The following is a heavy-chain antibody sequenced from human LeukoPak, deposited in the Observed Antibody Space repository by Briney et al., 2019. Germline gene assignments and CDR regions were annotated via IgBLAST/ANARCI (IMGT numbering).Heavy chain of an antibody. CDR1: GFTFSSYW. Sequence: GGSLRLSCAASGFTFSSYWMHWVRQAPGKGLVWVSRINSDGSSTSYADSVKGRFTISRDNAKNSLYLQMNSLRAEDTAVYYCARSRYDSRYTFDYWGQGTLVTVSS. V-gene: IGHV3-74*01. CDR2: INSDGSST. CDR3: ARSRYDSRYTFDY. D-gene: IGHD3-22*01. J-gene: IGHJ4*02.